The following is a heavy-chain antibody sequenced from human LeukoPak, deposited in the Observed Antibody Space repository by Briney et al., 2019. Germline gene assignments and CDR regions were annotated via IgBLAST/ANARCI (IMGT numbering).Heavy chain of an antibody. Sequence: PGGSLRLSCAASGFTFSSYAMSWVRQAPGKGLVWVSRINSDGSSTSYADSVKGRFTISRDNAKNTLYLQMNSLRAEDTAVYYCARGSSSWYYFDYWGQGTLVTVSS. V-gene: IGHV3-74*01. CDR3: ARGSSSWYYFDY. D-gene: IGHD6-13*01. CDR1: GFTFSSYA. CDR2: INSDGSST. J-gene: IGHJ4*02.